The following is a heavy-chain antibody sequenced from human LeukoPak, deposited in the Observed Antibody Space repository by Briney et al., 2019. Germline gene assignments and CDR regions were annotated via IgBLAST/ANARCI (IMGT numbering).Heavy chain of an antibody. V-gene: IGHV1-18*01. CDR3: ARDMAVAGYYYYYGMDV. CDR1: GYTFTSYG. D-gene: IGHD6-19*01. CDR2: ISAYNGNT. Sequence: GASVKASCKASGYTFTSYGISWVRQAPGQGLKWMGWISAYNGNTNYAQKLQGRVTMTTDTSTSTAYMELRSLRSDDTAVYYCARDMAVAGYYYYYGMDVWGQGTTVTVSS. J-gene: IGHJ6*02.